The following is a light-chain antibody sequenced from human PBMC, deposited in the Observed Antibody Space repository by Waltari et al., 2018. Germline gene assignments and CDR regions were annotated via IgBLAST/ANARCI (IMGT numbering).Light chain of an antibody. CDR1: KLGDKY. V-gene: IGLV3-1*01. J-gene: IGLJ2*01. CDR3: QAWDSSTVV. Sequence: SYELTQPTSVSVSPGQTARITCSGDKLGDKYVCWYQQKPGQSPVLVIFQDSKRRSGSPERCSGSNSGNTATLTISGSQTMDEADYYCQAWDSSTVVFGGGTKLTVL. CDR2: QDS.